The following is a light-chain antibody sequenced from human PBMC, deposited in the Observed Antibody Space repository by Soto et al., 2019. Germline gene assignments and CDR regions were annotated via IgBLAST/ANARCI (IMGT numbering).Light chain of an antibody. CDR1: SSNIGGNS. CDR3: GSWDSSLSAYL. CDR2: HDD. V-gene: IGLV1-51*01. Sequence: QSVLTQPPSVSAAPGQKVTISCSGSSSNIGGNSVSWYQQLPGTAPTLLIYHDDKRPSGIPDRFSGSKSGTSATLGITGFQTGDEADYYCGSWDSSLSAYLFATGTKVTGL. J-gene: IGLJ1*01.